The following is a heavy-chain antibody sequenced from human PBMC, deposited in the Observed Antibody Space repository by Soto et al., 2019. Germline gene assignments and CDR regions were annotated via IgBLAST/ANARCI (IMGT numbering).Heavy chain of an antibody. V-gene: IGHV1-46*03. J-gene: IGHJ4*02. CDR2: INPSGGST. Sequence: QVQLVQSAAEVKKPGASVKVSCKASGYTFTSYYMHWVRQAPGQGLEWMGIINPSGGSTTYAQKCPGRVTMTKDASRSAVYMELSSLRSEDTAVYYCARVYCSGGSCCSIDYWGQGTLVTVSS. CDR1: GYTFTSYY. CDR3: ARVYCSGGSCCSIDY. D-gene: IGHD2-15*01.